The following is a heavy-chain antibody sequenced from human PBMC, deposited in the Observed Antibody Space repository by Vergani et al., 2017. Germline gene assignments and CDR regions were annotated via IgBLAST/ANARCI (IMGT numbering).Heavy chain of an antibody. CDR2: SYWNDDK. D-gene: IGHD3-3*01. Sequence: QIPLKESGPTLVKPTQTLTLTCTFSGFSLSTSGVGVGWIRQPPGKALEWLALSYWNDDKRYSPSLKSRLTITKDHSKNQVVLTMTNLEPLDTATYYCAHSGFWSGRDWFDPWGQGTLVTVSS. V-gene: IGHV2-5*01. J-gene: IGHJ5*02. CDR1: GFSLSTSGVG. CDR3: AHSGFWSGRDWFDP.